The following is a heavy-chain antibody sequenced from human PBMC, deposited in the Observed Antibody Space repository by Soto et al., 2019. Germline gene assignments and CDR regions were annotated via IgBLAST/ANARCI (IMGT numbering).Heavy chain of an antibody. CDR2: VSGTGGSA. Sequence: EVQLLESGGGLVRPGGSLRLSCAASGFTFSSYAMTWVRQAPGKGLEWVSGVSGTGGSAYYADSVKGRFTISRDKSTNTLYLQINSLRAEDTAIYYCAKGGLLPRANRWFWGQGTLVTVSS. D-gene: IGHD2-2*01. CDR1: GFTFSSYA. J-gene: IGHJ4*02. V-gene: IGHV3-23*01. CDR3: AKGGLLPRANRWF.